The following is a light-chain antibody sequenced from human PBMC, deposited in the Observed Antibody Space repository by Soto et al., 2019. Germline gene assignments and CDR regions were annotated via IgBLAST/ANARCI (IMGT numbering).Light chain of an antibody. CDR2: GAS. J-gene: IGKJ2*01. Sequence: EIVMTQSPATLSVSPGERATLSCRASQSIRRNLAWFQQKPGQAPRLLFYGASTRATDIPARFSGSGSGTEFTLTISSLQSEDFAVYYCQQYNNGPPYTFGQGTKLEIK. V-gene: IGKV3-15*01. CDR1: QSIRRN. CDR3: QQYNNGPPYT.